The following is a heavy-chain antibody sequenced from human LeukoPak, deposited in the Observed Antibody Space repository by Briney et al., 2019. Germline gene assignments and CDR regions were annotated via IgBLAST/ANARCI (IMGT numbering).Heavy chain of an antibody. CDR3: AREYGVRFDP. J-gene: IGHJ5*02. V-gene: IGHV4-34*01. D-gene: IGHD3-10*01. CDR2: INHSGST. Sequence: SETLSLTCAVYGGSFSGYYWSWIRQPPGKGLEWIGEINHSGSTNYNPSLKSRVTMSVDTSKNQFSLKLSSVTAADTAVYYCAREYGVRFDPWGQGTLVTVSS. CDR1: GGSFSGYY.